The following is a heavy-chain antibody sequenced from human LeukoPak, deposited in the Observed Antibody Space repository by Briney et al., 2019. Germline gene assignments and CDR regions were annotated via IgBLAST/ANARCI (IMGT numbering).Heavy chain of an antibody. V-gene: IGHV4-4*07. J-gene: IGHJ5*02. CDR3: ARRMLEARQSSATNWFDT. CDR1: GGSLSSYS. CDR2: IYASGAT. D-gene: IGHD3-16*01. Sequence: SETLSLTCSVSGGSLSSYSWSWIRQPPGKGLEWIGRIYASGATIYNPSLQSRISISVDTSNNHFSRHLTSVTAADTAVYYWARRMLEARQSSATNWFDTWGQGTLVTVSS.